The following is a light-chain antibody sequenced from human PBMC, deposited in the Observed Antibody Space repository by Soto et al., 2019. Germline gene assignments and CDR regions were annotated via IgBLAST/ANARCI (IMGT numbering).Light chain of an antibody. CDR1: QSVFTN. V-gene: IGKV3-15*01. CDR3: QQYNNWPYT. CDR2: ATS. J-gene: IGKJ2*01. Sequence: EIVMTQSPATLSVSPGERVTLSCRASQSVFTNLAWHQQKPGQAPRLLIYATSTRATGVPSRFSGSGSGTEFTLTISSLQSEDFGVYYCQQYNNWPYTFGQGTKLEIK.